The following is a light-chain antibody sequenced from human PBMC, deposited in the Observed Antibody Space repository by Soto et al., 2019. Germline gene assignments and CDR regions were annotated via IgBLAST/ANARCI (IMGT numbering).Light chain of an antibody. CDR2: KAS. Sequence: DIQMTQSPSTLSASVGNRLTITCRASQSISSWLAWYQQKPGKAPKLLIYKASSLESGVPSRFSGSGSGTEFTLTISSLQPDDFATYYCQQYISYWTFGQGTKVEIK. CDR1: QSISSW. V-gene: IGKV1-5*03. CDR3: QQYISYWT. J-gene: IGKJ1*01.